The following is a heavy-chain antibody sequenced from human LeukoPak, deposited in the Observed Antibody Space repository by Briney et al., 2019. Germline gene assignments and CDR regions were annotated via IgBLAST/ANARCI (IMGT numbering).Heavy chain of an antibody. D-gene: IGHD3-22*01. CDR1: GGSISSSSYY. V-gene: IGHV4-39*01. CDR3: ARHDSSGSYPLDELDI. CDR2: IYYGGNT. J-gene: IGHJ3*02. Sequence: KASETLSLTCTVSGGSISSSSYYWGWIRQPPGKGLEWIGSIYYGGNTYYNPSLKSRVTISVDTSKEQFSLRLSSVTAADTSVYFRARHDSSGSYPLDELDIWGQGTMVIVSS.